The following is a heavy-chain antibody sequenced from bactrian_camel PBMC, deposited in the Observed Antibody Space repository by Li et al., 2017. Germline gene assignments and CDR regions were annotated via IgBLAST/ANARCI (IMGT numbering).Heavy chain of an antibody. CDR1: ESTYRSIC. Sequence: HVQLVESGGGSVQAGGSLTLSCTASESTYRSICMAWFRQAPGSQRETVATVDSNGVTKVAGSVKGRFTLSKDTAKKTLTLQMNNLKPEDTAMYYCAADPGANWACPAGHAYEYNFWGLGTQVTVS. D-gene: IGHD7*01. J-gene: IGHJ4*01. CDR3: AADPGANWACPAGHAYEYNF. CDR2: VDSNGVT. V-gene: IGHV3S53*01.